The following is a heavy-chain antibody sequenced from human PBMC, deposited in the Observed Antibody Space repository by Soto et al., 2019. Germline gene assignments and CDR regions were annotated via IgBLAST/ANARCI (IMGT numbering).Heavy chain of an antibody. V-gene: IGHV4-34*01. CDR2: INHSGST. D-gene: IGHD5-18*01. Sequence: LSLTCAVYGGSFSGYYWSWIRQPPGKGLEWIGEINHSGSTNYNPSLKSRVTISVDTSKNQFSLKLSSVTAADTAVYYCARGRYSYGYLGYYYYGMDVWGQGTTVTVSS. CDR3: ARGRYSYGYLGYYYYGMDV. CDR1: GGSFSGYY. J-gene: IGHJ6*02.